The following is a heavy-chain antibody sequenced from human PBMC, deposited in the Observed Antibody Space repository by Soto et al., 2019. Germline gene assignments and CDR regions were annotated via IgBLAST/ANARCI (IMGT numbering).Heavy chain of an antibody. J-gene: IGHJ6*02. CDR1: GGSISSGDYY. CDR3: ASSERIQLWLHGMDV. CDR2: IYESGTT. V-gene: IGHV4-30-4*01. D-gene: IGHD5-18*01. Sequence: QVQLQESGPGLVKPSQTLALTCTVSGGSISSGDYYWSWIRQPPGKALEWIGYIYESGTTYYSPPLQSRVTIPVDTSKNQFSLTLSSVTAADTAVYYCASSERIQLWLHGMDVWGQGTMVTVSS.